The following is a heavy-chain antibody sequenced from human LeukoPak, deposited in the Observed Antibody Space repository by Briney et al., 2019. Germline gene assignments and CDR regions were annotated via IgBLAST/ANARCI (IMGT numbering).Heavy chain of an antibody. CDR2: INAGNGNT. CDR3: VRADSSSWYSNYYYGMDV. V-gene: IGHV1-3*01. D-gene: IGHD6-13*01. Sequence: ASVKVSCKASGYTFTSYAMHWVRQAPGQRLEWMGWINAGNGNTKYSQKFQGRVTITRDTSASTAYMELSSLRSEDTAVYYCVRADSSSWYSNYYYGMDVWGQGTTVTVSS. CDR1: GYTFTSYA. J-gene: IGHJ6*02.